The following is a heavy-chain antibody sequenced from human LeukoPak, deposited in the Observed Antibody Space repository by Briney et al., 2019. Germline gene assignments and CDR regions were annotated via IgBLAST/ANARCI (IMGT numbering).Heavy chain of an antibody. V-gene: IGHV3-30-3*01. J-gene: IGHJ4*02. Sequence: GGSLRLSCAASGFTFSSYAMHWVRQAPGKGLEWVVVISYDGSNKYYADSVKGRFTISRDNSKNTLYLQMNSLRAEDTAVYYCARAAISGYHEAPLDYWGQGTLVTVSS. CDR3: ARAAISGYHEAPLDY. D-gene: IGHD3-22*01. CDR2: ISYDGSNK. CDR1: GFTFSSYA.